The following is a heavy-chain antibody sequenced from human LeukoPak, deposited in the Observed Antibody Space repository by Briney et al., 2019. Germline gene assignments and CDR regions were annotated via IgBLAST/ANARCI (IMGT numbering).Heavy chain of an antibody. CDR3: ARGSKVWVRGVPGY. V-gene: IGHV1-8*01. D-gene: IGHD3-10*01. Sequence: GSVKVSCKASGYTFTSYDINWVRQATGQGLEWMGWMNPNSGNTGYAQKFQGRVTMTRNTSISTAYMELSSLRSEDTAVYYCARGSKVWVRGVPGYWGQGTLVTVSS. J-gene: IGHJ4*02. CDR1: GYTFTSYD. CDR2: MNPNSGNT.